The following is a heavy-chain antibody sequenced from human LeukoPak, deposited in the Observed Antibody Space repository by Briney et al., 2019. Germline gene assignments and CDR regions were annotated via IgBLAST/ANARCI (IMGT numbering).Heavy chain of an antibody. J-gene: IGHJ5*02. V-gene: IGHV3-53*01. Sequence: PGGSLRLSCAASGFTVSSNYMSWVRQAPGKGLEWVSVNYSGGSTYYADSVKGRFTISRDNSKNTLYLQMNSLRAEDTAVYYCARSYYDSTFNWFDPWGQGTLVTVSS. D-gene: IGHD3-22*01. CDR3: ARSYYDSTFNWFDP. CDR2: NYSGGST. CDR1: GFTVSSNY.